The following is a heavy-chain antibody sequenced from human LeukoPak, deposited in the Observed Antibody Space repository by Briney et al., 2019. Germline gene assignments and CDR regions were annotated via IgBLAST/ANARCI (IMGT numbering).Heavy chain of an antibody. J-gene: IGHJ4*02. Sequence: SETLSLTCAVSGYSISSGYCWGWIRQPPGKGLEWIGSMCHSGSTYYNPSLKSRVTISVDTSKNQFSLKLSSVTAADTAVYYCARALGGPYDYVWGTYRYPFDYWGQGTPVTVSS. CDR2: MCHSGST. CDR1: GYSISSGYC. D-gene: IGHD3-16*02. V-gene: IGHV4-38-2*01. CDR3: ARALGGPYDYVWGTYRYPFDY.